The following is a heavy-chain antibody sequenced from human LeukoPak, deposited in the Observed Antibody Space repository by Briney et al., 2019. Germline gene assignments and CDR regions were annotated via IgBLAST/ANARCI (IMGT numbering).Heavy chain of an antibody. CDR2: ISYDGSNK. Sequence: GRSLRLSCAASGFTFSSYAMHWVRQAPGKGLEWVAVISYDGSNKYYADSVKGRFTISRDNSKNTLYLQMNSLRAEDTAVYYCARDPRYSSGWYGAFDIWGQGTMVTVSS. CDR3: ARDPRYSSGWYGAFDI. V-gene: IGHV3-30-3*01. CDR1: GFTFSSYA. J-gene: IGHJ3*02. D-gene: IGHD6-19*01.